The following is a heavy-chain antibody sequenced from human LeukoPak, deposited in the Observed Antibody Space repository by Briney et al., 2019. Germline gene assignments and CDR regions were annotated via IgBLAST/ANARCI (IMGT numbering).Heavy chain of an antibody. V-gene: IGHV1-69*06. Sequence: GASVTVSCKASGGTFSSYAISWVRQAPGQGLEWMGGIIPIFGTANYAQKFQGRVTITADKSTSTAYMELSSLRSEDTAVHYCARNPFSHDYSNWGVWFDPWGQGTLVTVSS. CDR1: GGTFSSYA. D-gene: IGHD4-11*01. CDR2: IIPIFGTA. CDR3: ARNPFSHDYSNWGVWFDP. J-gene: IGHJ5*02.